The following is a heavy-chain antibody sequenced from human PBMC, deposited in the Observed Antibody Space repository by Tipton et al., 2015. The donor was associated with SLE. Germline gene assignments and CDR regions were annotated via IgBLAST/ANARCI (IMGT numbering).Heavy chain of an antibody. V-gene: IGHV4-59*12. Sequence: TLSLTCTVSGGSISSYYWSWIRQPPGKGLEWIGYIYYSGSTNYNPSLKSRVTISVDTSKNQFSLRLTSVTAADTAVYYCATELFRGYTSGWGPDYWGQGTLVTVSS. CDR1: GGSISSYY. CDR3: ATELFRGYTSGWGPDY. D-gene: IGHD6-19*01. CDR2: IYYSGST. J-gene: IGHJ4*02.